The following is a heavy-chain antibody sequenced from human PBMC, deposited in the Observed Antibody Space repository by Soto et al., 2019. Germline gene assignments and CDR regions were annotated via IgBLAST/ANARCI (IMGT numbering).Heavy chain of an antibody. CDR3: AREVPAAPSRGPYYYGMDV. D-gene: IGHD2-2*01. V-gene: IGHV3-7*01. CDR1: GFTFSSYW. CDR2: IKHDGSDK. Sequence: AGGSLRLSCEASGFTFSSYWMSWVRQAPGKGLEWVANIKHDGSDKYYVGSVKGRFTISGDNAKNSLYLQMNSLRDEDTAVYSCAREVPAAPSRGPYYYGMDVWGHGTTVTVSS. J-gene: IGHJ6*02.